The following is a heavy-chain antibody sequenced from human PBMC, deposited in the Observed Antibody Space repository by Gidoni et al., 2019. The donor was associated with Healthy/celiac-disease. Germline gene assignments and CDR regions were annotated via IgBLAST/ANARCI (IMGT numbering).Heavy chain of an antibody. Sequence: EVQLVESVGGLVQPGGSLRLSCAASGFTFSSYSMNWVRQAPGKGLEWVSYISSSSSTIYYADSVKGRFTISRDNAKNSLYLQMNSLRDEDTAVYYCARTHAWYDSSGYYYYYYYMDVWGKGTTVTVSS. J-gene: IGHJ6*03. V-gene: IGHV3-48*02. CDR2: ISSSSSTI. D-gene: IGHD3-22*01. CDR1: GFTFSSYS. CDR3: ARTHAWYDSSGYYYYYYYMDV.